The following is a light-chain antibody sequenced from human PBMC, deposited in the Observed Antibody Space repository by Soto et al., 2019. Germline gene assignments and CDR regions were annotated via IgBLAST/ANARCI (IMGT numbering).Light chain of an antibody. J-gene: IGLJ1*01. CDR3: CSYGGSFPYV. CDR1: SSDVGGYDY. CDR2: DVT. V-gene: IGLV2-11*01. Sequence: QSVLIQPPSVSGSPGQSVTISCTGTSSDVGGYDYVSWYQQHPGKAPKLLIYDVTKRPSGVPDRFSGSKSGNTASLTISGLQAEDEADFFCCSYGGSFPYVFGTGTKVTVL.